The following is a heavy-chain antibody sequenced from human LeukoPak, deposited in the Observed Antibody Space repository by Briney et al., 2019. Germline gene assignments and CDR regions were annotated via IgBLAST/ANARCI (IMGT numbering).Heavy chain of an antibody. Sequence: GESLTLSCAVSGFTFSSYGMHWVRDAPGKGLEWVAFIRYDGSKKYYADSVKSRFTISRDNSKNTLYLQMNSLRAEDTAVYYCAKVIPVDSSGYYNVEGFDYWGQGTLVTVSS. D-gene: IGHD3-22*01. CDR3: AKVIPVDSSGYYNVEGFDY. V-gene: IGHV3-30*02. CDR1: GFTFSSYG. J-gene: IGHJ4*02. CDR2: IRYDGSKK.